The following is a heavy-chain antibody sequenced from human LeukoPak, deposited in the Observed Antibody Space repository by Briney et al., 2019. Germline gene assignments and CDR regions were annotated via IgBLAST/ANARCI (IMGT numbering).Heavy chain of an antibody. CDR3: AKGFSAGTMDY. D-gene: IGHD1-1*01. Sequence: GGSLRLSCAASAFIFKNYAMHWVRQPPGKGLEWVAVISYHGSNQYYIDSVKGRFTISRDNSIDTVYLQMNSLRPDDTAVYYCAKGFSAGTMDYWGQGTLVTVYS. V-gene: IGHV3-30*18. CDR1: AFIFKNYA. J-gene: IGHJ4*02. CDR2: ISYHGSNQ.